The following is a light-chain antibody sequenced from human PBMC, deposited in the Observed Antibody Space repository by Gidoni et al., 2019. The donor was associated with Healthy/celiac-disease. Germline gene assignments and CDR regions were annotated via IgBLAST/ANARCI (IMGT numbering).Light chain of an antibody. CDR3: QQSYSTPLT. Sequence: DIQMTKSPSSLSASVGDRVTITCRASQSISSYLNWYQQKPGKAPKPLIYAASSLQSGVPSRFSGSGSGTDFTLTISSLQPEDFATYYCQQSYSTPLTFGGGTKVEIK. CDR2: AAS. J-gene: IGKJ4*01. CDR1: QSISSY. V-gene: IGKV1-39*01.